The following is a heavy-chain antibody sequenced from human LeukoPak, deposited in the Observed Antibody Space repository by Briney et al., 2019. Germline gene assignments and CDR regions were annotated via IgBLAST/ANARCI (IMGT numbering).Heavy chain of an antibody. Sequence: GGSLRLSCAASGFTFSSYAMSWVRQAPGKGLEWVSAISGSGGSTYYADSVKGRFAISRDNSKNTLYLQMNSLRAEDTAVYYCAKGEGIAAAGTVFDYWGQGTLVTVSS. D-gene: IGHD6-13*01. CDR3: AKGEGIAAAGTVFDY. V-gene: IGHV3-23*01. CDR2: ISGSGGST. CDR1: GFTFSSYA. J-gene: IGHJ4*02.